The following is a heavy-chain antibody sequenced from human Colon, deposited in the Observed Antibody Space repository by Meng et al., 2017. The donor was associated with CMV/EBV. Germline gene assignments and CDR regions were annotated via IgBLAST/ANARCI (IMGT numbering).Heavy chain of an antibody. CDR3: ARRRGGSGRDY. Sequence: QLQLQESGPGLVKPSETLSLTCTVSCGSISSSNYYWDWIRQPPGKELEWIGAIYHSGSTSYNPSLQSRVTMFVDTSKNQFSLMLTSVTATDTAVYYCARRRGGSGRDYWGQGTLVTVSS. J-gene: IGHJ4*02. V-gene: IGHV4-39*01. CDR2: IYHSGST. CDR1: CGSISSSNYY. D-gene: IGHD3-10*01.